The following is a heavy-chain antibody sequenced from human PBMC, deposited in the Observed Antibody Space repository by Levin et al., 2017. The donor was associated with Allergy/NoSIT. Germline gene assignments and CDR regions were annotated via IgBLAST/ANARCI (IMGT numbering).Heavy chain of an antibody. CDR1: GFTFDDYA. CDR2: ISWNSGSI. D-gene: IGHD3-9*01. Sequence: PGGSLRLSCAASGFTFDDYAMHWVRQAPGKGLEWVSGISWNSGSIGYADSVKGRFTISRDNAKNSLYLQMNSLRAEDTALYYCAKGAILRYFDWLPHYWGQGTLVTVSS. CDR3: AKGAILRYFDWLPHY. J-gene: IGHJ4*02. V-gene: IGHV3-9*01.